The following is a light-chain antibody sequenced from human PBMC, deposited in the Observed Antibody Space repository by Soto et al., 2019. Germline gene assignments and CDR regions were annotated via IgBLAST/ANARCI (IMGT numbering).Light chain of an antibody. Sequence: DIQMTQSPYSLSASVGDRVTITCRASQSISSYLNWYQQKPGKAPKLLIYAASSLQSGVPSRFSGSGSGTDFTLTISSLQPEDFATYYCQQSYSTPPLFGGGTKVDIK. CDR3: QQSYSTPPL. J-gene: IGKJ4*01. CDR1: QSISSY. V-gene: IGKV1-39*01. CDR2: AAS.